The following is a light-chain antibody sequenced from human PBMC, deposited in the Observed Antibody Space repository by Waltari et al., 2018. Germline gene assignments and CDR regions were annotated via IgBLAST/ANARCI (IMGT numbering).Light chain of an antibody. CDR1: QDISSY. Sequence: IQLTQSPSSLSASVGDRVTITCRASQDISSYLAWYQQKPGKAPKLLIYAASTLQSGVPSRFSGSGSGSDFTLTISSLQPEDFAIYFCQQFNSHPYTFGQGTKLEI. CDR2: AAS. V-gene: IGKV1-9*01. J-gene: IGKJ2*01. CDR3: QQFNSHPYT.